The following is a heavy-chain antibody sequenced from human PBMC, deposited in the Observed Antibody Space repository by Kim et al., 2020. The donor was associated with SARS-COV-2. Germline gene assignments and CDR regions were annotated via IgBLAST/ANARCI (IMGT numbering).Heavy chain of an antibody. Sequence: SVKVSCKASGGTFSSYAISWVRQAPGQGLEWMGGIIPIFGTANYAQKFQGRVTITADESTSTAYMELSSLRSEDTAVYYCARGYYYDSSGPFYYYYGMEVWGQGTTVTVSS. CDR2: IIPIFGTA. V-gene: IGHV1-69*13. CDR3: ARGYYYDSSGPFYYYYGMEV. D-gene: IGHD3-22*01. J-gene: IGHJ6*02. CDR1: GGTFSSYA.